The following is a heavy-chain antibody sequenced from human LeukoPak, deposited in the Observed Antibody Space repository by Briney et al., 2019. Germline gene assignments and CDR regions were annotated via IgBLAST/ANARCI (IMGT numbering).Heavy chain of an antibody. V-gene: IGHV4-30-4*01. J-gene: IGHJ6*02. D-gene: IGHD3-10*01. CDR1: GGSISSGDYY. Sequence: SQTLSLTCTVSGGSISSGDYYWSWIRQPPGKGLEWIGYIYYSGSTYYNPSLKSRVTISVDTSKNQSSLKLSSVTAADTAVYYCARASLGYYGSGSMYGMDVWGQGTTVTVSS. CDR2: IYYSGST. CDR3: ARASLGYYGSGSMYGMDV.